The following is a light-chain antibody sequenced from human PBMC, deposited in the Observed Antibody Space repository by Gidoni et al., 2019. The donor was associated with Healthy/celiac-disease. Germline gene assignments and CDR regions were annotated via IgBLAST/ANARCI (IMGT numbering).Light chain of an antibody. CDR2: DAS. V-gene: IGKV3-11*01. J-gene: IGKJ2*01. CDR1: QSVSSY. CDR3: PPRSNWPDT. Sequence: EIVLTQSPATLSLSPGERATLSCRASQSVSSYLAWYQQKPGQAPRLLIHDASRGSWTDFTLTISRLGAEGFSVYFRPPRSNWPDTLGQGTKLEIK.